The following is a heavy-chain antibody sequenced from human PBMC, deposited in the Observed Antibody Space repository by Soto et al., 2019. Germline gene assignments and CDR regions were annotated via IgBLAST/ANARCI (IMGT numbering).Heavy chain of an antibody. Sequence: QVQLVESGGGVVQPGRSLRLSCAASGFTFSSYGMHWVRQAPGKGLEWVAVIWYDGSNKYYADSVKGRFTISRDNSKNTLYLQMNSLGAEDTDVYYCASDYYDSSGYYYGDLDYWGQGTLVTVSS. D-gene: IGHD3-22*01. CDR1: GFTFSSYG. CDR2: IWYDGSNK. V-gene: IGHV3-33*01. J-gene: IGHJ4*02. CDR3: ASDYYDSSGYYYGDLDY.